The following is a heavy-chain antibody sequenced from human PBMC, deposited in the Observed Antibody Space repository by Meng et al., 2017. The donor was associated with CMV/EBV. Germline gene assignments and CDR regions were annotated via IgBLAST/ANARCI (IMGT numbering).Heavy chain of an antibody. Sequence: VRPGGSGGGFIQPGGSLRLSCAASGFTVSNNYMRWFRQAPGKGLEWVSLIYSEGTTDYADSVKGRFTISRDNSKNTLYLQMNSLRAEDTAVYYCARDGNYHGVWGQGTLVTVSS. CDR3: ARDGNYHGV. D-gene: IGHD1-7*01. CDR1: GFTVSNNY. J-gene: IGHJ4*02. CDR2: IYSEGTT. V-gene: IGHV3-53*01.